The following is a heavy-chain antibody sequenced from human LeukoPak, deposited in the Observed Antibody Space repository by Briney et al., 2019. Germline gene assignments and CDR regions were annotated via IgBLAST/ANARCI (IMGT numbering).Heavy chain of an antibody. CDR2: IYPGGSDT. Sequence: GESLKISCKGSGYIFTSYWIGWVRQMPGKGLEWMGIIYPGGSDTRYSPSFQGQVTISADKSISTAYLQWSSLKASDTAMYYCARRPFDPNSAFDIWGQGTVVTVSS. V-gene: IGHV5-51*01. D-gene: IGHD3-16*01. CDR1: GYIFTSYW. CDR3: ARRPFDPNSAFDI. J-gene: IGHJ3*02.